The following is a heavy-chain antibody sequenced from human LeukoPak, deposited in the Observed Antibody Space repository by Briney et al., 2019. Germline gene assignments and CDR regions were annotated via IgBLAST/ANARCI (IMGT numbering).Heavy chain of an antibody. CDR3: AKDPGIAVAGAGEGFDY. Sequence: GGSLRLSCAASGFTFSSYGMHWVRQAPGKGLEWVAVISYDGSNKYYADSVKGRFTISRDNSKNTLYLQMNGLRAEDTAVYYCAKDPGIAVAGAGEGFDYWGQGTLVTVSS. CDR2: ISYDGSNK. V-gene: IGHV3-30*18. J-gene: IGHJ4*02. CDR1: GFTFSSYG. D-gene: IGHD6-19*01.